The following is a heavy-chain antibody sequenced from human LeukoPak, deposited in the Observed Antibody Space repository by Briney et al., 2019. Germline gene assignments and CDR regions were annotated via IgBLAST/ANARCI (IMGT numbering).Heavy chain of an antibody. J-gene: IGHJ4*02. CDR1: GFTFSSYA. CDR3: AKDSLYCGGDCYSFDY. D-gene: IGHD2-21*01. Sequence: GGSLRLSCAASGFTFSSYAMSWVRQAPGKGLEWVSAISGSGGSTYYADSVKGRFTTSRDNSKNTLYLQMNSLRAEDTAVYYCAKDSLYCGGDCYSFDYWGQGTLVTVSS. CDR2: ISGSGGST. V-gene: IGHV3-23*01.